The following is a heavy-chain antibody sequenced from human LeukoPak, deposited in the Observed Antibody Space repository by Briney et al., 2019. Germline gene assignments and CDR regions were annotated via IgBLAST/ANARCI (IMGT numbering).Heavy chain of an antibody. CDR2: INSDGSST. J-gene: IGHJ4*02. CDR1: GFTFSSYW. CDR3: ARGGYYDSSGYLDY. Sequence: GGSLRLSCAASGFTFSSYWMHWVRQAPGKGLVWVSRINSDGSSTSYADSVKGRFTISRDNAKSTLYLQMNSLRAEDTAVYYCARGGYYDSSGYLDYWGQGTLVTVSS. D-gene: IGHD3-22*01. V-gene: IGHV3-74*01.